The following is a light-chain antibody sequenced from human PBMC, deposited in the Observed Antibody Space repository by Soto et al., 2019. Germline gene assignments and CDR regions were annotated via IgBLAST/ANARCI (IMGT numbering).Light chain of an antibody. CDR3: IQGTHCPPFT. Sequence: DVVMTQSPLSLPVTLGQPASISCRSSQSLVHSDGNTYLNWYQKRPGQSPSRLIYKFSKLDSGVPDIFSGSGSGTDFTLKISRVEAEDVGVYYCIQGTHCPPFTVGPGTKVDSK. CDR1: QSLVHSDGNTY. J-gene: IGKJ3*01. CDR2: KFS. V-gene: IGKV2-30*02.